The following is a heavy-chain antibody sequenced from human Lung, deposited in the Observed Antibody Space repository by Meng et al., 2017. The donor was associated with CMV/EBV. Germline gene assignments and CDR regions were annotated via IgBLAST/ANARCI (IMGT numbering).Heavy chain of an antibody. CDR2: IYHSGST. CDR1: GGSISSSNW. Sequence: SETLSLTXAVSGGSISSSNWWSWVRQPPGKGLEWIGEIYHSGSTNYNPSLKSRVTISVDKSKNQFSLKLSSVTAADTAVYYCARDNWSGYYTEVDYYYYGMDVWGQGTTVTISS. V-gene: IGHV4-4*02. CDR3: ARDNWSGYYTEVDYYYYGMDV. J-gene: IGHJ6*02. D-gene: IGHD3-3*01.